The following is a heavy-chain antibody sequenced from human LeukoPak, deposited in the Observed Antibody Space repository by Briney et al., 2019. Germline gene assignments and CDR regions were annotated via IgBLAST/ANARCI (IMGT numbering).Heavy chain of an antibody. CDR2: ISGSGGST. J-gene: IGHJ4*02. Sequence: GGSLRLSCAASAFTFRSYAMSWVRQAGGKGLEWVSAISGSGGSTYYADSVKGRFTICRDNSKNTLYLQMSSLRAEDTAVYYCAKPKDNSLYCFDYWRRGNVVTVSS. V-gene: IGHV3-23*01. CDR1: AFTFRSYA. CDR3: AKPKDNSLYCFDY. D-gene: IGHD1-20*01.